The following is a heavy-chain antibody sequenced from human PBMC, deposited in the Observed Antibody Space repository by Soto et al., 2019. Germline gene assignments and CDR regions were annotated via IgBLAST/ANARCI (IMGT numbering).Heavy chain of an antibody. CDR1: GFTFSSYA. Sequence: GGSLRLSCAASGFTFSSYAMHWVRQAPGKGLEYVSAISSNGGSTYYANSVKGRFTISRDNSKNTLYLQMGSLRAEDMAVYYCARDITRRLHLGELSETDYWGQGTLVTVSS. CDR2: ISSNGGST. CDR3: ARDITRRLHLGELSETDY. V-gene: IGHV3-64*01. J-gene: IGHJ4*02. D-gene: IGHD3-16*02.